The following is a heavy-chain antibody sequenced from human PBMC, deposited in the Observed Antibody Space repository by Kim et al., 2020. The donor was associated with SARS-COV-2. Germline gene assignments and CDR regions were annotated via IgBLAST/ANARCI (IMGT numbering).Heavy chain of an antibody. Sequence: GGSLRLSCAASGFTFSSYGMHWVRQAPGKGLEWVAVISYDGSNKYYADSVKGRFTISRDNPKNTLYLQMNSLRAEDTAVYYCAKGVLDGYNPNDAFDIWGQGTMVTVSS. D-gene: IGHD5-12*01. CDR3: AKGVLDGYNPNDAFDI. CDR1: GFTFSSYG. J-gene: IGHJ3*02. V-gene: IGHV3-30*18. CDR2: ISYDGSNK.